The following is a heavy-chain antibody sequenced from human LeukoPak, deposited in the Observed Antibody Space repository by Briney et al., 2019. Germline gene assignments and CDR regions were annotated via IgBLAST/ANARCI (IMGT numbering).Heavy chain of an antibody. D-gene: IGHD3-22*01. CDR2: ISSSSRYI. V-gene: IGHV3-21*01. J-gene: IGHJ3*02. CDR3: ARDVHYDSSGYYFRNGAFDI. Sequence: PGRSLRLSCAASGFTFSSYSMNWVRQAPGKGLEWVSSISSSSRYIYYGDSVKGRFTISRDNAKNSLCLQMNSLRAEDTAVYYCARDVHYDSSGYYFRNGAFDIWGQGAMVTVSS. CDR1: GFTFSSYS.